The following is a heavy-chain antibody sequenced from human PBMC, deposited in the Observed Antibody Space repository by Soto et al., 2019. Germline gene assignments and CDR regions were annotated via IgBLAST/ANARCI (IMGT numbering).Heavy chain of an antibody. V-gene: IGHV1-69*01. D-gene: IGHD6-6*01. CDR3: ARVSSSSSPHYYYYYGMDV. CDR2: IIPIFGTA. CDR1: EGTFSSYA. J-gene: IGHJ6*02. Sequence: QVQLVQSGAEVKKPGSSVKVSCKASEGTFSSYAISWVRQAPGQGLEWMGGIIPIFGTANYAQKFQGRVTITADESTSTAYMELSSLRSEDTAVYYCARVSSSSSPHYYYYYGMDVWGQGTTVTVSS.